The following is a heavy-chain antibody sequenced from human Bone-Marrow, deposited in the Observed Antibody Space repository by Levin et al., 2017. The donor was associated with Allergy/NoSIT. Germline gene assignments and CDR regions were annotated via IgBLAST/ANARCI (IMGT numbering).Heavy chain of an antibody. Sequence: SETLSLTCTVSGGSISSGGYYWSWIRQQPGKGLEWIGYIYYRGNNNYNPSLKSRVMISVDTSKNQFSLKVSSVTAADTDVYYCATEDGSTIDYWGQGILVTVSS. V-gene: IGHV4-31*03. CDR3: ATEDGSTIDY. CDR2: IYYRGNN. J-gene: IGHJ4*02. CDR1: GGSISSGGYY. D-gene: IGHD2-15*01.